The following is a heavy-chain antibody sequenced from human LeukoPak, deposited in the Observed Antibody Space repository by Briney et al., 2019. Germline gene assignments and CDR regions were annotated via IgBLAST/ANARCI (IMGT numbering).Heavy chain of an antibody. CDR1: GFTFSDYW. CDR3: ARAGIYGGGKSYAFDV. CDR2: INTDGSIT. J-gene: IGHJ3*01. D-gene: IGHD4-23*01. Sequence: GGSLRLSCAASGFTFSDYWIHWVRQAPGKGLVWVSRINTDGSITNYADSVKGRFSISRDNAKNTLYLQMSSLRVGDTAVYYCARAGIYGGGKSYAFDVWGQGTTVIVSS. V-gene: IGHV3-74*01.